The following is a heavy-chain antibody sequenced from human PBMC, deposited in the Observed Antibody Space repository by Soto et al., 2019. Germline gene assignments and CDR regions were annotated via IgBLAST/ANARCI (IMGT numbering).Heavy chain of an antibody. J-gene: IGHJ5*02. CDR2: IYYSGRT. D-gene: IGHD6-6*01. CDR1: GGSISSGGYY. Sequence: SDTLSLTCTVSGGSISSGGYYWSWIRQHPGKGLEWIGYIYYSGRTYYNPSLHSRVSIAVDTTENQFSLKLTSVTAADTSVYYCARGSLSSSSSWFDPWGRGTLVTVSS. CDR3: ARGSLSSSSSWFDP. V-gene: IGHV4-31*03.